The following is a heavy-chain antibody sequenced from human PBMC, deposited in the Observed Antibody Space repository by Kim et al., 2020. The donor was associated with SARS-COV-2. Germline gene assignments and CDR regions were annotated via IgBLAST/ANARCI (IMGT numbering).Heavy chain of an antibody. V-gene: IGHV3-11*01. Sequence: GGSLRLSCAASGFTFSDYYMSWIRQAPGKGLEWVSYISSSGSTIYYADSVKGRFTISRDNAKNSLYLQMNSLRAEDTAVYYCARVGHSSQYNWNRLVYYYYYMDVWGKRTTVTVSS. D-gene: IGHD1-20*01. CDR2: ISSSGSTI. J-gene: IGHJ6*03. CDR3: ARVGHSSQYNWNRLVYYYYYMDV. CDR1: GFTFSDYY.